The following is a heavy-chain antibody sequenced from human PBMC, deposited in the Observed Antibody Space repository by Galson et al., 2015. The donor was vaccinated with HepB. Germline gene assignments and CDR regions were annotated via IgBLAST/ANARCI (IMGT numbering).Heavy chain of an antibody. V-gene: IGHV3-73*01. Sequence: SLRLSCAASGFTFSGSAMHWVRQASGKGLEWVGRIRSKANSYATAYAASVKGRFTISRDDSKNTAYLQMNSLKTEDTAVYYCSGAPYGDYPDYWGQGTLVTVSS. J-gene: IGHJ4*02. D-gene: IGHD4-17*01. CDR3: SGAPYGDYPDY. CDR2: IRSKANSYAT. CDR1: GFTFSGSA.